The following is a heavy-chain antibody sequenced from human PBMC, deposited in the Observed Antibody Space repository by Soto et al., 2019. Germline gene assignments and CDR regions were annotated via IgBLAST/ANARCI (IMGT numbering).Heavy chain of an antibody. V-gene: IGHV3-33*01. CDR1: GFTFSDYG. J-gene: IGHJ4*02. D-gene: IGHD1-1*01. CDR3: ARQSLGNIRLRGFDY. CDR2: IWYDGSEK. Sequence: QVQLVESGGGVVQPGRSLRLSCAASGFTFSDYGMHWVHQAPGKGLEWVAVIWYDGSEKYYADSVKGRFTISRDNSKNTLYLQMNSLRAEDTAVYYCARQSLGNIRLRGFDYWGQGALVTVSS.